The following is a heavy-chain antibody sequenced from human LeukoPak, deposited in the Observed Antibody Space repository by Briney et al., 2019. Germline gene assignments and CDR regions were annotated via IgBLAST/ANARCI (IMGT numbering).Heavy chain of an antibody. CDR3: ARGRGAAAAPGYFDY. J-gene: IGHJ4*02. CDR2: IIPIFGTA. Sequence: SVKVSCKASGDTFSSYAISWVRQAPGQGLEWMGGIIPIFGTANYAQKFQGRVTITADESTSTAYMELSSLRSEDTAVYYCARGRGAAAAPGYFDYWGQGTLVTVSS. V-gene: IGHV1-69*01. CDR1: GDTFSSYA. D-gene: IGHD6-13*01.